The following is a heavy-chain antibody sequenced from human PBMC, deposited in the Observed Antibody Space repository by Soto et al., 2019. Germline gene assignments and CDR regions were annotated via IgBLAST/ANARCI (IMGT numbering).Heavy chain of an antibody. CDR2: IAYDGNEK. Sequence: QVQLVESGGGVVQPGTSLRLSCAASGFTFKTHAMHWVRQAPGKGLEWMAVIAYDGNEKFYADSVKGRVTISRDNSKKALYLKITTLINEETAVYYCWKDVEDYDAYYYGVDVCGQGTTVTVAS. J-gene: IGHJ6*02. CDR1: GFTFKTHA. V-gene: IGHV3-30*18. CDR3: WKDVEDYDAYYYGVDV. D-gene: IGHD3-22*01.